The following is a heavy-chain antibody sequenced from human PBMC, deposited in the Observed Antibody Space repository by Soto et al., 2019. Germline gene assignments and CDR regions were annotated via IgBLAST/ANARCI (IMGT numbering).Heavy chain of an antibody. CDR3: ARDWNDCSTGKFYVSYYFHGMDV. CDR1: GYTFTNYG. J-gene: IGHJ6*02. Sequence: ASVKVSCKTSGYTFTNYGINWVRQAPGQGLEWMGWISVYNGKINYAQKFQGRVTMTTDTSTNTAYMELRSLRSDDTAVYYCARDWNDCSTGKFYVSYYFHGMDVWG. D-gene: IGHD2-2*01. V-gene: IGHV1-18*01. CDR2: ISVYNGKI.